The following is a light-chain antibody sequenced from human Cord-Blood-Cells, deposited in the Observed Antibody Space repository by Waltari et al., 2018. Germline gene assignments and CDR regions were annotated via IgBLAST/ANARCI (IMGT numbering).Light chain of an antibody. CDR1: TIGSKS. J-gene: IGLJ3*02. CDR3: QVWDSSSDHPV. V-gene: IGLV3-21*04. Sequence: SYVLTQPPSVSVAPGKTARITCGGHTIGSKSVHWYQQKPGQAPVLVIYYDSDRPSGIPERFSGSNSGNTATLTISRVEAGDEADYYCQVWDSSSDHPVFGGGTKLTVL. CDR2: YDS.